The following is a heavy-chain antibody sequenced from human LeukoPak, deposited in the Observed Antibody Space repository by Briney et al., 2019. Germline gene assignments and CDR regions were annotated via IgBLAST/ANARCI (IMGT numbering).Heavy chain of an antibody. CDR1: GGTFSSYA. D-gene: IGHD5-18*01. V-gene: IGHV1-69*01. CDR3: ASWDTAMLHFDY. CDR2: IIPIFGTA. J-gene: IGHJ4*02. Sequence: ASVKVSCKASGGTFSSYAISWVRQAPGHWLEWMGGIIPIFGTANYAQKFQGRVTITADESTSTAYMELSSLRSEDTAVYYCASWDTAMLHFDYWGQVTLVTVSS.